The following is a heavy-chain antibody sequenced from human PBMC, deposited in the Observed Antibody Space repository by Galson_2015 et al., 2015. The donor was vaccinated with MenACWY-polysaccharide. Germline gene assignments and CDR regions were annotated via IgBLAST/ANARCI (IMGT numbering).Heavy chain of an antibody. D-gene: IGHD6-19*01. CDR2: ISHNENT. V-gene: IGHV4-4*02. Sequence: ETLSLTCAVSGDSISSHNWWNWVRQPPGTGLEWIGEISHNENTIYNPSLKSRVSISLDKSKNQFSLNLSSVTAADTAVYYCGTRSVNYFHMDVWGKGTTVTVSS. CDR3: GTRSVNYFHMDV. CDR1: GDSISSHNW. J-gene: IGHJ6*03.